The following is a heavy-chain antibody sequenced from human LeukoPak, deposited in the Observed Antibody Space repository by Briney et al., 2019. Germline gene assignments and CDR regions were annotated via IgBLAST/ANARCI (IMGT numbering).Heavy chain of an antibody. CDR1: GFTFSSYA. V-gene: IGHV3-30*14. J-gene: IGHJ4*02. CDR3: ARDGDGLVRGVKRVGVDY. Sequence: GGSLRLSCAASGFTFSSYAMHWVRQAPGKGLEWVAVISYDGSNKYYADSVKGRFTISRDNSKNTLYLQMNSLRAEDTAVYYCARDGDGLVRGVKRVGVDYWGQGTLVTVSS. CDR2: ISYDGSNK. D-gene: IGHD3-10*01.